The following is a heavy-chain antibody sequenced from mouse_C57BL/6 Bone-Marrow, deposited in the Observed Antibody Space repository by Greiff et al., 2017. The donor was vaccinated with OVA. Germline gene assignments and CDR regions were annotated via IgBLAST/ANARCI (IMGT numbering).Heavy chain of an antibody. CDR2: IYPGSGST. CDR3: ARSPLGYFRAY. D-gene: IGHD2-3*01. J-gene: IGHJ3*01. Sequence: QVQLQQPGAELVKPGASVKMSCKASGYTFTSYWITWVKQRPGQGLEWIGDIYPGSGSTNYNEKFKSKATLTVDTSSSTAYMQLSSLTSENSAVYYCARSPLGYFRAYWGQGTLVTVSA. V-gene: IGHV1-55*01. CDR1: GYTFTSYW.